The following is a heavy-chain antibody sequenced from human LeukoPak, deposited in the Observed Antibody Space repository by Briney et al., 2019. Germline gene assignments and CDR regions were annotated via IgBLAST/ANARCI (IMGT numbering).Heavy chain of an antibody. D-gene: IGHD1-26*01. CDR2: ISGSGGST. Sequence: GGSLRLSCAASGFTFSSYAMSWVRQAPGKGLEWVSAISGSGGSTYYADSVKGRFTISRDNSKNTLYLQMNSLKTEDTAVYYCSRSIVGATIWAYYYYYYMDVWGKGTTVTVSS. CDR3: SRSIVGATIWAYYYYYYMDV. J-gene: IGHJ6*03. CDR1: GFTFSSYA. V-gene: IGHV3-23*01.